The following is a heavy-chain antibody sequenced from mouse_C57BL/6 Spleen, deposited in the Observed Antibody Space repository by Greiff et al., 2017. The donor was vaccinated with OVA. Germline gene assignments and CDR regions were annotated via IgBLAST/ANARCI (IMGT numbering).Heavy chain of an antibody. V-gene: IGHV1-39*01. Sequence: VQLQQSGPELVKPGASVKISCKASGYSFTDYNMNWVKQSNGKSLEWIGVINPNYGTTSYNQKFKGKATLTVDQSSSTAYIQLNSLTSEDSAVYYCSRFQTPQATPYAMDYWGQGTSVTVSS. CDR1: GYSFTDYN. CDR3: SRFQTPQATPYAMDY. J-gene: IGHJ4*01. D-gene: IGHD3-2*02. CDR2: INPNYGTT.